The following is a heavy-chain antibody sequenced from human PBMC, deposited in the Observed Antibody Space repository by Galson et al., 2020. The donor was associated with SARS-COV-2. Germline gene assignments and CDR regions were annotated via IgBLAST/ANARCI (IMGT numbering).Heavy chain of an antibody. V-gene: IGHV4-61*09. Sequence: SETLSLTCTVSGGSISRDPYFWTWIRHPAAKGLEWIAHINTRGSTTYNPSLKSRVTISVDTSRNQFSLKLSSVTAADPAVYYCADGRLDYWGQGTLVTVSS. CDR1: GGSISRDPYF. J-gene: IGHJ4*02. D-gene: IGHD1-1*01. CDR3: ADGRLDY. CDR2: INTRGST.